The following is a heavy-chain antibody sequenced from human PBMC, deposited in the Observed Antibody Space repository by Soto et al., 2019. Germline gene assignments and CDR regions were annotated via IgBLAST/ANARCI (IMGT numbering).Heavy chain of an antibody. CDR1: GFTFSTYS. CDR3: ARERADIVVAPVATSGMDV. V-gene: IGHV3-21*01. Sequence: GGSLRLSCAASGFTFSTYSMNWVRQAPGKGLEWVSSISSDISYIYYADSVKGRFTISRDNSKNSLFLEVHSLRVEDTAVYYCARERADIVVAPVATSGMDVWGQGTAVTVSS. CDR2: ISSDISYI. D-gene: IGHD2-2*01. J-gene: IGHJ6*02.